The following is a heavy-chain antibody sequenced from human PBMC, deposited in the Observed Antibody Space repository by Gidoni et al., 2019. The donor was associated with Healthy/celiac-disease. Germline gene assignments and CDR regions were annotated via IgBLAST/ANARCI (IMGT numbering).Heavy chain of an antibody. D-gene: IGHD5-18*01. J-gene: IGHJ4*02. CDR2: ISGSGGST. CDR1: GFTFSSYA. V-gene: IGHV3-23*01. CDR3: AKAVVDTAMAWRNYFDY. Sequence: EVQLLESGGGLVQPGGSLRLSCAASGFTFSSYAMSWVRQAPGKGLEWVSAISGSGGSTYYADSVKGRFTISRDNSKNTLYLQMNSLRAEDTAVYYCAKAVVDTAMAWRNYFDYWGQGTLVTVSS.